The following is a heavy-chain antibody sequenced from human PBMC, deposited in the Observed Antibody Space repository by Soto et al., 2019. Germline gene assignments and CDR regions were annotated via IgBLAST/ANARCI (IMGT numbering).Heavy chain of an antibody. CDR2: IYSGGST. CDR1: GFTVSSNY. Sequence: EVQLVESGGGLVQPGGSLRLSCAASGFTVSSNYMSWVRQAPGKGLEWVSVIYSGGSTYYADSVKGRFTISRDNSKNTLYLQMNSLRAEDTAVYYCARIRETYYDFWSGYYPLRYYYMDVWGKGTTVTVSS. D-gene: IGHD3-3*01. J-gene: IGHJ6*03. CDR3: ARIRETYYDFWSGYYPLRYYYMDV. V-gene: IGHV3-66*01.